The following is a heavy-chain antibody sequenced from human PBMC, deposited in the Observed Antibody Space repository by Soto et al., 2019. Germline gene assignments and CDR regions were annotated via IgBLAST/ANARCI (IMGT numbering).Heavy chain of an antibody. J-gene: IGHJ6*02. CDR1: GFTLSSYW. CDR2: INSDGSST. Sequence: GGSLRLSCAASGFTLSSYWMHRVRQAPGKGLVWVSRINSDGSSTSYADSVKGRFTISRDNAKNTLYLQMNSLRAEDTAVYYCARDRIQLWPVYYYYGMDVWGQGTTVTVSS. CDR3: ARDRIQLWPVYYYYGMDV. V-gene: IGHV3-74*01. D-gene: IGHD5-18*01.